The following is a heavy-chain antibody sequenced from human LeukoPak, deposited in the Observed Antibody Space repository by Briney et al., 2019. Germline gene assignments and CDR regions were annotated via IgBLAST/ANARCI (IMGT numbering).Heavy chain of an antibody. V-gene: IGHV3-21*06. J-gene: IGHJ2*01. Sequence: SGGSLRLSCAASEFTFSDYSMSWVHQAPGKGLEWISSISAGSNSKSYAGSLEGRLTISRDNAKNSLYLQMYNLKPEDTAVYYCARHPDFGSSYDWYFDLWGRGSLVIVS. CDR3: ARHPDFGSSYDWYFDL. CDR1: EFTFSDYS. CDR2: ISAGSNSK. D-gene: IGHD3-16*01.